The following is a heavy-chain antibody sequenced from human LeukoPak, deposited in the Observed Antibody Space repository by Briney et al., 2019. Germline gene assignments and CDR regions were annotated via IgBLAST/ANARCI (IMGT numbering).Heavy chain of an antibody. Sequence: EWLLRFSCAAGGFICSSYWSYWLRLAAEKRLVWVSRINSDGSTTSNADSVKGRFTISRDNAKNTLYLQMNSLRAEDTAVYYCARIVVAGTDYWGEGPLDTV. J-gene: IGHJ4*02. CDR2: INSDGSTT. CDR1: GFICSSYW. D-gene: IGHD6-13*01. V-gene: IGHV3-74*01. CDR3: ARIVVAGTDY.